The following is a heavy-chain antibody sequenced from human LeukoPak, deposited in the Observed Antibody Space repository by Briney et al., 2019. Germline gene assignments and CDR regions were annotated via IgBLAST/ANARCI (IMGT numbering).Heavy chain of an antibody. CDR1: RFTFSSYG. D-gene: IGHD3-22*01. CDR3: AKDRLPLSSAYYYLPFDY. J-gene: IGHJ4*02. CDR2: ISSSGGST. V-gene: IGHV3-23*01. Sequence: GGSLRLSCAASRFTFSSYGMSWVRQAPGKGLEWVSGISSSGGSTYYADSVKGRFTISRDNSKNTLYLQMNSLRAEDTAVYYCAKDRLPLSSAYYYLPFDYWGQGTLATVSS.